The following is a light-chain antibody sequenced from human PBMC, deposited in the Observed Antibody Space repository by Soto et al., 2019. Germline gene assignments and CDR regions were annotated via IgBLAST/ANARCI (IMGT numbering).Light chain of an antibody. J-gene: IGKJ4*01. CDR3: MQALQTPVT. Sequence: DIVMTQSPLSLPVTPGEPASISCRSSQSLLDSDGYNYLDWYLQKPGQSPQLLTYLGSNRPSGVPDRLSGSGSRTDVTLKISRVGVEDVGIFYCMQALQTPVTFGGGTKVEIK. CDR1: QSLLDSDGYNY. CDR2: LGS. V-gene: IGKV2-28*01.